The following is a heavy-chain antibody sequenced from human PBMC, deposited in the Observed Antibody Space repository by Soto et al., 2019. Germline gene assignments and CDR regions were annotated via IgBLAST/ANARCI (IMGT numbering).Heavy chain of an antibody. CDR2: IDWDDDK. D-gene: IGHD3-10*01. Sequence: PTLVNPTQTLTLTCTFSWFSLSTSGMCVSWIRQPPGKALEWLALIDWDDDKYYSTSLKTRLTISKDTSKNQVVLTMTNMDPVDTATYYCARLLWFGESAPPYYYYGMDVWGQGTTVTVSS. CDR1: WFSLSTSGMC. J-gene: IGHJ6*02. CDR3: ARLLWFGESAPPYYYYGMDV. V-gene: IGHV2-70*01.